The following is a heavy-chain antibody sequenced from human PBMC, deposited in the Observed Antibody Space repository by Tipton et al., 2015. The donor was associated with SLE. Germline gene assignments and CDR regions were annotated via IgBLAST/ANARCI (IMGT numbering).Heavy chain of an antibody. J-gene: IGHJ4*02. CDR2: VNHFGST. CDR1: GGSINNYY. V-gene: IGHV4-34*01. Sequence: TLSLTCTVSGGSINNYYWSWIRQPPGEGLEWIGDVNHFGSTNFNPSLKSRLTMSVDTSKNQFSLNLTSVTAADTAVYYCARGRGMKLFDYWGQGALVTVSS. CDR3: ARGRGMKLFDY. D-gene: IGHD1-26*01.